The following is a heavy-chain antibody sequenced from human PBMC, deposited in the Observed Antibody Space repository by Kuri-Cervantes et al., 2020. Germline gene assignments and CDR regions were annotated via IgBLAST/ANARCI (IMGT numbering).Heavy chain of an antibody. CDR1: GIPFNVYA. D-gene: IGHD1-26*01. V-gene: IGHV3-30*02. J-gene: IGHJ4*02. CDR2: IRYDGSNK. Sequence: GGSLRLSCEASGIPFNVYAMSWVRQAPGKGLEWVAFIRYDGSNKYYADSVKGRFTISRDNSKNTLYLQMNSLRVEDTAVCYCARETDSGSYHDYWGQGTLVTVSS. CDR3: ARETDSGSYHDY.